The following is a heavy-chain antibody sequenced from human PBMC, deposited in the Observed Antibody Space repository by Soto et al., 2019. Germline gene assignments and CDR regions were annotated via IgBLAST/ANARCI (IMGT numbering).Heavy chain of an antibody. Sequence: PSETLSLTCIVSGGSISNYYWSWIRQPPGKGLEWIGYIYYSGSTNYNPSLTSRVTISVDTSKNQFSLKLSSVTVADTAVYYCARQVLIYYFDYWGQGTLVTVSS. CDR1: GGSISNYY. V-gene: IGHV4-59*08. J-gene: IGHJ4*02. CDR2: IYYSGST. CDR3: ARQVLIYYFDY. D-gene: IGHD2-2*01.